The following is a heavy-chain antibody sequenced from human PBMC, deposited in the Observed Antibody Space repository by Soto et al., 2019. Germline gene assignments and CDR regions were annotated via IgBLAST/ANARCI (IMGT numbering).Heavy chain of an antibody. J-gene: IGHJ6*02. D-gene: IGHD6-19*01. CDR2: IYPGDSDT. Sequence: LKISCKGSGYSFTSYWIGWVRQMPGKGLEWMGIIYPGDSDTRYSPSFQGQVTISADKSISTAYLQWSSLKASDTAMYYCARQEQWLGNYYYYGMDVWGQGTTVTVSS. CDR1: GYSFTSYW. CDR3: ARQEQWLGNYYYYGMDV. V-gene: IGHV5-51*01.